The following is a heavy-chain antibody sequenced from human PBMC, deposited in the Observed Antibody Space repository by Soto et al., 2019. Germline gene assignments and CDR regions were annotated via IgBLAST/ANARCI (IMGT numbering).Heavy chain of an antibody. CDR2: IDTSSTKI. V-gene: IGHV3-11*01. CDR3: ASHYDMWSGYLSPVDY. CDR1: GYTFSDYY. D-gene: IGHD3-3*01. J-gene: IGHJ4*02. Sequence: QVQLVESGGDLVKRGGSLRLSCAASGYTFSDYYMSWIRQAPGKGLEWISYIDTSSTKIYYADSVKSRFTISRDNAKNSLYLEMNSLRDAYTAVYYCASHYDMWSGYLSPVDYWGQGALVTVSS.